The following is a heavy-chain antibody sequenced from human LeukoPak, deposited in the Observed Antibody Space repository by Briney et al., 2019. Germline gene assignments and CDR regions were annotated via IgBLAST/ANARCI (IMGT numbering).Heavy chain of an antibody. Sequence: PGGSLRLSCAVSGITLSNYGMSWVRQAPGKGLEWVAGLSGSGGGTNYADSVKGRFTISRDNAKNTLYLQMNNLRAGDTAVYFCAKRGVVIRVILVGFHKEAYYFDSWGQGALVTVSS. J-gene: IGHJ4*02. CDR2: LSGSGGGT. CDR3: AKRGVVIRVILVGFHKEAYYFDS. CDR1: GITLSNYG. V-gene: IGHV3-23*01. D-gene: IGHD3-22*01.